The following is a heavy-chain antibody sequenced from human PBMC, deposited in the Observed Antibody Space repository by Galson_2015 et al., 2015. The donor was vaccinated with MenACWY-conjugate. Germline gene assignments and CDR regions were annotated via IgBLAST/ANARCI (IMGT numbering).Heavy chain of an antibody. D-gene: IGHD3-16*01. V-gene: IGHV3-30*03. J-gene: IGHJ6*03. CDR1: GFTFSNNA. CDR3: ARSYVPGSDRKNYYMDV. CDR2: ISNDGRKT. Sequence: SLRLACAASGFTFSNNAMHWVRQAPGKGLEWVAVISNDGRKTFYADSVKGRCTISRDNAKNMLFLQMNSLKVEDTAVYYCARSYVPGSDRKNYYMDVWGRGTTVTVSS.